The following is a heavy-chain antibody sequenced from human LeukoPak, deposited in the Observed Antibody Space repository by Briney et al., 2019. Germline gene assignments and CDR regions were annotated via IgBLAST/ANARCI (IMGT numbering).Heavy chain of an antibody. V-gene: IGHV4-4*07. CDR3: ARESKSYDGSGFYHDY. J-gene: IGHJ4*02. CDR2: TYTSGST. Sequence: SETLSLTCSVSGGSIRNYFWSWIRQRAGKGLEWIGRTYTSGSTDYNPSLRSRVTMSVDTSRNQFSLKLTSMTAADTAVYYCARESKSYDGSGFYHDYWGQGTLVAVSS. CDR1: GGSIRNYF. D-gene: IGHD3-22*01.